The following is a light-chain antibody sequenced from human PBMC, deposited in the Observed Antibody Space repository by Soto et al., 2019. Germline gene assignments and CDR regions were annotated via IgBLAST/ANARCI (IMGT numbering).Light chain of an antibody. CDR1: QTVFTGSNNKNY. J-gene: IGKJ4*01. CDR3: HQYFTLPS. Sequence: DIQMTQSPASLTVSLGERATINCKSGQTVFTGSNNKNYLAWYQQKPGQAPKLLMYWATARESGVPDRFRGSGFGTDFTLTITSVQAEDVAVYYCHQYFTLPSFGGGTKVDIK. CDR2: WAT. V-gene: IGKV4-1*01.